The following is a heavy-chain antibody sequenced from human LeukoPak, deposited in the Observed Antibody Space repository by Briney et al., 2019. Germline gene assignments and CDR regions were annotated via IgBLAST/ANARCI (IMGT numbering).Heavy chain of an antibody. Sequence: PGGSLRLSCAVSGFTVSSNYMSWARQAPGKGLEWVSVIYGGGITNYADSVKGRFTISRDNSKNTLYLQMNSLRAEDTAVYYCAREDPGHWSRRAFDIWGQGTMVTVSS. V-gene: IGHV3-53*01. CDR2: IYGGGIT. CDR1: GFTVSSNY. D-gene: IGHD2-8*02. CDR3: AREDPGHWSRRAFDI. J-gene: IGHJ3*02.